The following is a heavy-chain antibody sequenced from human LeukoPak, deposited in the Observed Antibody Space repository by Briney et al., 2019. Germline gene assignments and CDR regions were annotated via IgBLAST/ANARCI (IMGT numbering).Heavy chain of an antibody. D-gene: IGHD3-22*01. V-gene: IGHV3-30-3*01. Sequence: WGSLRLSCAASGFTFSSYAMHWVRQAPGKGLEWVAVISYDGSNKYYADSVKGRFTISRDNSKNTLYLQMNSLRAEDTAVYYCARGPQKYYYDSSGYIYIWGQGTMCTVSS. CDR1: GFTFSSYA. CDR2: ISYDGSNK. J-gene: IGHJ3*02. CDR3: ARGPQKYYYDSSGYIYI.